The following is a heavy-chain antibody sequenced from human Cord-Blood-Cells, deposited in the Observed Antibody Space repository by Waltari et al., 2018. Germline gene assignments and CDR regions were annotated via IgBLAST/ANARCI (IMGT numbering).Heavy chain of an antibody. CDR2: ISSSSSYI. Sequence: GGSLRLSCAASGFTFSSYSMNWVRQAPGKGLEWVSSISSSSSYIYYADSVKGRFTISRDNAKNSLYLQMNSLRAEDTAVYYCARDLGYSSSWFDYWGQGTLVTVSS. CDR1: GFTFSSYS. D-gene: IGHD6-13*01. CDR3: ARDLGYSSSWFDY. V-gene: IGHV3-21*01. J-gene: IGHJ4*02.